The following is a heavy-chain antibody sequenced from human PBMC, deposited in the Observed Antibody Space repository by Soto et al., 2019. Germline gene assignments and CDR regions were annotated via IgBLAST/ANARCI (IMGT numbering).Heavy chain of an antibody. V-gene: IGHV3-33*06. CDR3: ANLWGDGYNLGQDYNGMDV. Sequence: QVQMVESGGGVVQPGRSLRLSCAASGFSFENYGMYWVRQAPGRGLEWVAIIWYDGSLQYYAAAVKGRFTISRDNSKNTLYLEMNSLRAEDTAVYYCANLWGDGYNLGQDYNGMDVW. J-gene: IGHJ6*01. CDR2: IWYDGSLQ. D-gene: IGHD5-12*01. CDR1: GFSFENYG.